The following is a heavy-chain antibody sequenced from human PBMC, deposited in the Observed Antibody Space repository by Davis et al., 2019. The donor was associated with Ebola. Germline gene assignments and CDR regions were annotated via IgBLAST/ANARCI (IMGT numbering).Heavy chain of an antibody. J-gene: IGHJ6*02. CDR2: FIPIFGTI. Sequence: SVKVSCKVSGGTFSSDGFIWVRQAPGQGLEWMGGFIPIFGTINYAQKFQGRVTIIADKSTSTAYMELSSLTSEDTAVYFCARDPFRVPRRPYGMDVWGQGTTVIVSS. CDR1: GGTFSSDG. V-gene: IGHV1-69*06. CDR3: ARDPFRVPRRPYGMDV. D-gene: IGHD3-10*01.